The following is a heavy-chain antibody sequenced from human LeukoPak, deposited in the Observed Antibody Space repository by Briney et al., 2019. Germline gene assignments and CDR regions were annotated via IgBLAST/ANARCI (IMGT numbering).Heavy chain of an antibody. V-gene: IGHV4-59*01. J-gene: IGHJ4*02. CDR2: IYYSGST. Sequence: PSETLSLTCAVYGGSFSGYYWSWIRQPPGEGLEWIGYIYYSGSTNYNPSLKSRVTMSVDTSKSQFSLNLSSVTAADTAVYYCARLDSSAYTIDYWGQGTLVTVSS. D-gene: IGHD6-19*01. CDR1: GGSFSGYY. CDR3: ARLDSSAYTIDY.